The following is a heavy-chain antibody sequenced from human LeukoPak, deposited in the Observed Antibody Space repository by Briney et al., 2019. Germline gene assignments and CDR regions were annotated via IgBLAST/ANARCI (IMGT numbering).Heavy chain of an antibody. CDR3: ARDQWYCSSTSCTGFDY. CDR2: INHSGST. V-gene: IGHV4-34*01. Sequence: SETLSLTCAVYGGSFSGYYWSWIRQPPVKVLEWIGEINHSGSTNYNPSLKSRVTISVDTSKNQFSLKLSSVTAADTAVYYCARDQWYCSSTSCTGFDYWGQGTLVTVSS. J-gene: IGHJ4*02. CDR1: GGSFSGYY. D-gene: IGHD2-2*01.